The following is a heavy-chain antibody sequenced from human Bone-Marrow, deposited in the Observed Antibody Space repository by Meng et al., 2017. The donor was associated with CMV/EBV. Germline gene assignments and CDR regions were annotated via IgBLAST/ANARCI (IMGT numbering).Heavy chain of an antibody. CDR1: GGSFSGYY. Sequence: SETLSLTCAAYGGSFSGYYWSWIRQPPGKGLEWIGEINHSGSTNYNPSLKSRVTISVDTSKNQFSLKLSSVTAADTAVYYCARARLRKYQLLNEYFQHWGQGNLVTVSS. D-gene: IGHD2-2*01. CDR3: ARARLRKYQLLNEYFQH. CDR2: INHSGST. V-gene: IGHV4-34*01. J-gene: IGHJ1*01.